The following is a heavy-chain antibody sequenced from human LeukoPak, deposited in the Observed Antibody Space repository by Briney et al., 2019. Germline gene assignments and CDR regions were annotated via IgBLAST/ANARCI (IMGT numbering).Heavy chain of an antibody. CDR3: ARTYYDYVWGSCRPPGFDY. CDR1: GGSFSGYY. J-gene: IGHJ4*02. D-gene: IGHD3-16*02. CDR2: INHSGST. V-gene: IGHV4-34*01. Sequence: SETLSLTCAVYGGSFSGYYWSWIRQPPGKGLEWIGEINHSGSTNYNPSLKSRVTISVDTSKNQFSLKLSSVTAADTAVYYCARTYYDYVWGSCRPPGFDYWGQGTLVTVSS.